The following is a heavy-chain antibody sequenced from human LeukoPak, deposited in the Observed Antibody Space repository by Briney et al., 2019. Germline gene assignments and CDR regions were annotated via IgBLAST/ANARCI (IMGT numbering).Heavy chain of an antibody. V-gene: IGHV4-59*01. Sequence: SETLSLTCTVSGGSISSYYRSWIRQPPGKGLEWIGYIYYSGSTNYNPSLKSRVTISVDTSKNQFSLKLSSVTAADTAVYYCAREAVAGDVLFDYWGQGTLVTVSS. D-gene: IGHD6-19*01. CDR1: GGSISSYY. CDR3: AREAVAGDVLFDY. J-gene: IGHJ4*02. CDR2: IYYSGST.